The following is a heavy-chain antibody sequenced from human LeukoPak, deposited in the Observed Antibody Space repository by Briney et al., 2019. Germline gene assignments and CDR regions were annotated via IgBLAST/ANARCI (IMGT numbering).Heavy chain of an antibody. V-gene: IGHV4-38-2*01. CDR3: ARQPALVVVAAPFDY. Sequence: SETLSLTCAVSGYSISSGYYWGWIRQPPGKGLEWIGSTYHSGSTYYNPSLKSRVTISVDTSKNQFSLKLSSVTAADTAVYYCARQPALVVVAAPFDYWGQGTLVTVSS. D-gene: IGHD2-15*01. CDR2: TYHSGST. J-gene: IGHJ4*02. CDR1: GYSISSGYY.